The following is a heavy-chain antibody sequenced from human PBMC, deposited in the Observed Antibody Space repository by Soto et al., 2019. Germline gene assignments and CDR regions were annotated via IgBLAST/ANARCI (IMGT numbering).Heavy chain of an antibody. CDR3: ARGGNYDSSGYYGPGYFDY. D-gene: IGHD3-22*01. CDR1: GYTFTSYY. V-gene: IGHV1-46*01. J-gene: IGHJ4*02. Sequence: ASVKVSCKASGYTFTSYYRHWVRQAPGQGLEWMGIINPSGGSTSYAQKFQGRVTMTRDTSTSTVYMELSSLRSEDTAVYYCARGGNYDSSGYYGPGYFDYWGQGTLVTVSS. CDR2: INPSGGST.